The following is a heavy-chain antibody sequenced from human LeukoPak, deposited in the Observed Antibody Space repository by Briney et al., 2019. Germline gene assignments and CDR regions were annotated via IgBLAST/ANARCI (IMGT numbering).Heavy chain of an antibody. CDR2: ISGSGGST. CDR1: GFTFSSYA. Sequence: PGGSLRLSCAASGFTFSSYAMSWVRQAPGKGLEWVSAISGSGGSTSYADSVKGRFTISRDNSKNTLYLQMNSLRAEDTAVYYCAKDRSSTSWGGNWFDPWGQGTLVTVSS. D-gene: IGHD2-2*01. V-gene: IGHV3-23*01. CDR3: AKDRSSTSWGGNWFDP. J-gene: IGHJ5*02.